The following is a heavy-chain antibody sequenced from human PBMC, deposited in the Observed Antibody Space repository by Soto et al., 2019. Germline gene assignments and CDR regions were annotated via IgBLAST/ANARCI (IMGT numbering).Heavy chain of an antibody. CDR1: GFTVSSNY. J-gene: IGHJ3*02. Sequence: PGWSLRLSCAASGFTVSSNYMSWVRQAPGKGLEWVSVIYSGGSTYYADSVKGRFTISRDNSKNTLYLQMNSLRAEDTAVYYCARIRRRLTGPRDAFDIWGQGTMVTVS. CDR3: ARIRRRLTGPRDAFDI. V-gene: IGHV3-53*01. CDR2: IYSGGST.